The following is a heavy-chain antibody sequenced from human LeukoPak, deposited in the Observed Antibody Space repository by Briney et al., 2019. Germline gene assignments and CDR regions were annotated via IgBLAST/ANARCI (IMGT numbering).Heavy chain of an antibody. CDR3: ARGKIRLGELSSHYYFDY. Sequence: GGSLRLSCAASGFTFSDHSMNWVRQAPGKGLEWVGRVTNKANNYTSQYAASVKDRFTISRDNSENSLYLQMNSLKTEDTAVYYCARGKIRLGELSSHYYFDYWGQGTLVTVSS. D-gene: IGHD3-16*02. CDR1: GFTFSDHS. J-gene: IGHJ4*02. V-gene: IGHV3-72*01. CDR2: VTNKANNYTS.